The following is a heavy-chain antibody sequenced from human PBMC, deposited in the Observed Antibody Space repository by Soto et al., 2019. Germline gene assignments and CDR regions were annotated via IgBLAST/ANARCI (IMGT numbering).Heavy chain of an antibody. CDR2: ISYDGSNK. Sequence: SLRLSCAASGFSFGSYALSWVRQAPGKGLEWVAVISYDGSNKYYADSVKGRFTISRDNSKNTLYLQMNSLRAEDTAVYYCAKDRWGSGWSRLDYWGQGTLVTVSS. V-gene: IGHV3-30*18. J-gene: IGHJ4*02. CDR1: GFSFGSYA. D-gene: IGHD6-19*01. CDR3: AKDRWGSGWSRLDY.